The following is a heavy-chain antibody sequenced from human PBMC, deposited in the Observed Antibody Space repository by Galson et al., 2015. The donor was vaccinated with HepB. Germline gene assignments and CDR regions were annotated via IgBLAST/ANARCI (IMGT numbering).Heavy chain of an antibody. CDR3: ARKWGDAK. CDR2: SEHSNSHT. J-gene: IGHJ1*01. V-gene: IGHV5-10-1*01. D-gene: IGHD3-16*01. CDR1: GYKFSNYW. Sequence: QSGAEVKKHGESLRISCKTSGYKFSNYWITWVRQMPGKGLEWMGTSEHSNSHTHYSRSFQGHATTSADPSISTAYLQWSSLRASDSAIYYCARKWGDAKWGQGILVTFSS.